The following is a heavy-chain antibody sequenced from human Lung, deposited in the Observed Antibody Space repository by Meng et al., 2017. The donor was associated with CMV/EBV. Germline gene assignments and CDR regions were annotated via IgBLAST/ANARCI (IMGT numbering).Heavy chain of an antibody. D-gene: IGHD2-15*01. CDR3: ARRDDLLGFDY. CDR2: IYYDDST. Sequence: SCAISGFTVSRNSMSWVRQAPGKGLEWVSVIYYDDSTYYADSVKGRFTMSRDSSVNTVFLQMNSLRVEDTAVYYCARRDDLLGFDYWGQGTLVTVSS. J-gene: IGHJ4*02. CDR1: GFTVSRNS. V-gene: IGHV3-53*01.